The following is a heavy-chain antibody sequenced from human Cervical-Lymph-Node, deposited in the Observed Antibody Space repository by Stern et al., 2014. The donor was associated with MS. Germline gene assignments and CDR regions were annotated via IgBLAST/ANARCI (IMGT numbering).Heavy chain of an antibody. CDR2: FYFPGTT. V-gene: IGHV4-39*01. CDR3: ARHLRRGGAIDI. D-gene: IGHD3-16*02. J-gene: IGHJ3*02. Sequence: QVQLQQSGPRLVKPSETLSLTCSVSGDSMTSSSYYWGWIRQSPGMGLEWIGSFYFPGTTYFNPSVESRATISVDKAKNQSPLRLTFLTATDTATYYCARHLRRGGAIDIWGQGTRVPVSS. CDR1: GDSMTSSSYY.